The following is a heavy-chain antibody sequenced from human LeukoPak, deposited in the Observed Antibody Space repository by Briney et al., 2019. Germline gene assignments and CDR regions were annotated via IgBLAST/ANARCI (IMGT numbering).Heavy chain of an antibody. Sequence: GGSLRLSCAASGFTFSSYAMSWVRQAPGKGLEWASAISGSGGSTYYADSVKGRFTISRDNAKNSLYLQMNSLRAEDTAVYYCAGSTLWFGEYFFDYWGQGTLVTVSS. CDR1: GFTFSSYA. CDR2: ISGSGGST. D-gene: IGHD3-10*01. J-gene: IGHJ4*02. CDR3: AGSTLWFGEYFFDY. V-gene: IGHV3-23*01.